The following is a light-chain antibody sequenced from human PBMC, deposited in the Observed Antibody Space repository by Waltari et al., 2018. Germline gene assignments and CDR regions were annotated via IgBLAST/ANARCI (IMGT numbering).Light chain of an antibody. J-gene: IGKJ1*01. CDR1: QSFLYSSNNKNY. Sequence: DIVMTQSPDSLAVSLGERATINCKSSQSFLYSSNNKNYLAWYQQKPGQPPKLLIYWASTRESGVPDRFSGSGSGTDFTLTISSLQPDDFAFYHCQQNYVTPQSFGQGTKVEV. CDR3: QQNYVTPQS. V-gene: IGKV4-1*01. CDR2: WAS.